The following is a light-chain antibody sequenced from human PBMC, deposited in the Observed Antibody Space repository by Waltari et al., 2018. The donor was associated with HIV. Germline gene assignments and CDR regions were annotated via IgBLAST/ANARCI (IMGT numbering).Light chain of an antibody. V-gene: IGLV2-8*01. J-gene: IGLJ3*02. CDR3: SSLGGNNPDLV. CDR2: EDN. Sequence: QSALTLPPSASASPGPSLLISCTGTTSNVRRYNYVFWYQQHPGRAPKLMIYEDNKRPPGVPDRFSGSKSGNTASLTVSGLQAEDEANYYCSSLGGNNPDLVFGGGTTLTVL. CDR1: TSNVRRYNY.